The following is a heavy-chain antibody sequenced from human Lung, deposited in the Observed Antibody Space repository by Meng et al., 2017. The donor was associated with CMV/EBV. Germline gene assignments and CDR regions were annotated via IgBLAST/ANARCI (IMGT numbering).Heavy chain of an antibody. CDR3: AADSLGCGGECYYPFDF. D-gene: IGHD2-21*01. V-gene: IGHV1-69*10. J-gene: IGHJ4*02. CDR2: IVPVVLIP. Sequence: XVXVSXXASRGTFSNYAISWVRQAPGQGLDWMGAIVPVVLIPSYPRKFQGRVTITADKSTTTAYMELRSLRSEDTAVYYCAADSLGCGGECYYPFDFWGQGXLVTVSS. CDR1: RGTFSNYA.